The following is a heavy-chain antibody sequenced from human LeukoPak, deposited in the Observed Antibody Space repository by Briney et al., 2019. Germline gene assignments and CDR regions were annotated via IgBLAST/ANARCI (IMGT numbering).Heavy chain of an antibody. CDR1: GYTFTSYD. V-gene: IGHV1-8*01. CDR3: ARGSAWFGESIPGLP. J-gene: IGHJ5*02. D-gene: IGHD3-10*01. CDR2: MNPNSGNT. Sequence: ASVKVSCKASGYTFTSYDINWVRQATGQGLEWMGWMNPNSGNTGYAQKFQGRVTMTRNTSISTAYMELSSLRSEDTAVYYCARGSAWFGESIPGLPWGQGTLVTVSS.